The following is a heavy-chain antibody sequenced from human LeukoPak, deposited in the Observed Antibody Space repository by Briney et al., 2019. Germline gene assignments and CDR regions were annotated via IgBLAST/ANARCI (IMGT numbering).Heavy chain of an antibody. CDR1: GVSISSYD. D-gene: IGHD1/OR15-1a*01. J-gene: IGHJ4*02. CDR3: ARGCFLNKAFDY. Sequence: SETLSLTCTVSGVSISSYDWSWIRQPPGKGLEWSGYIYYSGSTNYNPSLNSRVTISVDTSKNQFSLKLSSVTAADTAVYYCARGCFLNKAFDYWGQGTLVTVSS. V-gene: IGHV4-59*01. CDR2: IYYSGST.